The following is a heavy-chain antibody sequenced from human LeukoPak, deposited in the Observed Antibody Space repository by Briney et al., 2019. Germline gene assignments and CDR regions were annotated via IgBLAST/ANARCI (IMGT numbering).Heavy chain of an antibody. CDR3: ARAGGGYSSGWGACDI. CDR1: GYTFNAYY. J-gene: IGHJ3*02. Sequence: DTVKVSCKASGYTFNAYYIHWVRQAPGQGLEWMGWINPNSGGTSCAQKFQGRVTMTRDTSISTAYIELSRLGSDDTAVYFCARAGGGYSSGWGACDIWGQGTVVT. CDR2: INPNSGGT. D-gene: IGHD5-18*01. V-gene: IGHV1-2*02.